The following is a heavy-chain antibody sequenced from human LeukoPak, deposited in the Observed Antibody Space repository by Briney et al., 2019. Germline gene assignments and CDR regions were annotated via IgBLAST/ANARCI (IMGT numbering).Heavy chain of an antibody. J-gene: IGHJ4*02. Sequence: PSETLSLTCTVSGGSISSSFFYLEWIRQPPGKGLEWIGSWYYSGSTYYNPSLQNRVTISVDTSKNHFSLKLSSVTAADTAVYYCAREGEPPFGYWGQGTLVTVSS. D-gene: IGHD3-16*01. CDR3: AREGEPPFGY. CDR2: WYYSGST. V-gene: IGHV4-39*02. CDR1: GGSISSSFFY.